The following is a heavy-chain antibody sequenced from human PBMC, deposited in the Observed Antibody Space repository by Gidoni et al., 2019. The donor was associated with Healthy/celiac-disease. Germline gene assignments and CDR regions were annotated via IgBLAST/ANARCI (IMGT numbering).Heavy chain of an antibody. CDR1: GFTFSSYA. CDR2: ISGIGGST. Sequence: EVQLLESGGGLVQPGGSLRLSCAVSGFTFSSYAMSLVRQAPGKGLASVSAISGIGGSTYYADSVKGRFTISRDNSKNTLYLQMNSLRAEDTSVYYCAKGAMEQHRAFDIWGQGTMVTVSS. J-gene: IGHJ3*02. V-gene: IGHV3-23*01. CDR3: AKGAMEQHRAFDI. D-gene: IGHD6-13*01.